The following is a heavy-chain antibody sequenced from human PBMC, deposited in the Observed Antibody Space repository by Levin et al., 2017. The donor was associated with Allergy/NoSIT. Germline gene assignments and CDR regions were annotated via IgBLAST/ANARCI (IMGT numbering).Heavy chain of an antibody. CDR1: GLTFSSHA. Sequence: GGSLRLSCAASGLTFSSHAMSWVRQAPGKGLEWVSGISGSGGTTYYADSVKGRFTISRDNSKNTLYLQMNSLRAEDTAVYYCAKYGAAIPFYDYYYMDVWGKGTTVTVSS. V-gene: IGHV3-23*01. D-gene: IGHD2-21*02. CDR3: AKYGAAIPFYDYYYMDV. J-gene: IGHJ6*03. CDR2: ISGSGGTT.